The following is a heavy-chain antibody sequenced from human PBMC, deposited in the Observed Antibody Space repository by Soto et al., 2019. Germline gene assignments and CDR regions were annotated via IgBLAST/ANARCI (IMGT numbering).Heavy chain of an antibody. V-gene: IGHV3-48*03. J-gene: IGHJ5*02. D-gene: IGHD2-2*02. CDR3: ARKIKGYCSTTSCYTGWFDP. Sequence: SLRLSRAASGFTFSSYNMNWVRQAPGKGLEWVSYISSSGSTIYYADSVKGRFTISRDNAKNSLYLQMNSLRAEDTAVYYCARKIKGYCSTTSCYTGWFDPWGQGTLVTVSS. CDR1: GFTFSSYN. CDR2: ISSSGSTI.